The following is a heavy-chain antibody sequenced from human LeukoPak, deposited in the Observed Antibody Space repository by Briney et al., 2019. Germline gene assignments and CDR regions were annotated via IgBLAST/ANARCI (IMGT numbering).Heavy chain of an antibody. V-gene: IGHV3-33*01. CDR3: AREISMFVNAFDL. D-gene: IGHD3-10*02. J-gene: IGHJ3*01. CDR2: IWYDGSNE. Sequence: GGSLRLSCAASGFTFSNSGMHWVRQAPGKGLEWVAVIWYDGSNEYYSDAVKGRFIISRDNSKNTVHLQMNSLRVEDTSVYYCAREISMFVNAFDLWGQGTLVAVSS. CDR1: GFTFSNSG.